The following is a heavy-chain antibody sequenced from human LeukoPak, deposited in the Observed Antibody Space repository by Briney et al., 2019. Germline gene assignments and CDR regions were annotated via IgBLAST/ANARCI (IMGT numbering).Heavy chain of an antibody. CDR1: GGSISSYY. J-gene: IGHJ4*02. CDR2: IYYSGST. V-gene: IGHV4-59*01. Sequence: PSETLSLTRTVSGGSISSYYWSWIRQPPGKGLVWIAYIYYSGSTNYNPSLKSRVTISVDTSKNQFSLKLSSVTAADTAVYYCARYIWGSYPTFEDYWGQGTLVTVSS. CDR3: ARYIWGSYPTFEDY. D-gene: IGHD3-16*02.